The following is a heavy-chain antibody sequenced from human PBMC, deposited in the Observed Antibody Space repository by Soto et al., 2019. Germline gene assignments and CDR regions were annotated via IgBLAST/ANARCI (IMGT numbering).Heavy chain of an antibody. D-gene: IGHD5-18*01. CDR2: IRDRPDRYTT. J-gene: IGHJ4*02. V-gene: IGHV3-72*01. CDR1: GLSVSDNY. CDR3: TREAIQLWFDF. Sequence: EVQLVETGGGPVQAGGSLRLSCAVAGLSVSDNYLNWVRQAPGKGLEWVGRIRDRPDRYTTDYAASVKDRFIISRDDSKNLLYLHMNNLKTEDSAVYFCTREAIQLWFDFWGQGTLVTVSS.